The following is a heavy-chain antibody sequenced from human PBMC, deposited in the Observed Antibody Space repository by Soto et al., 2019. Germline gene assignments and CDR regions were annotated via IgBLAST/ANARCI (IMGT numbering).Heavy chain of an antibody. CDR1: GDAISRHY. CDR3: VRNYGGNSQFFDP. V-gene: IGHV4-59*11. D-gene: IGHD4-17*01. J-gene: IGHJ2*01. Sequence: QVQLQESGPGLVKPSETLSLKCSVSGDAISRHYWSWIRQSPGKGLEWLGYFFHTGTALYNPSLRSRVTMSVDTSKNQFSLKLTSVIPADTAVYFCVRNYGGNSQFFDPWGRGTLVTVSS. CDR2: FFHTGTA.